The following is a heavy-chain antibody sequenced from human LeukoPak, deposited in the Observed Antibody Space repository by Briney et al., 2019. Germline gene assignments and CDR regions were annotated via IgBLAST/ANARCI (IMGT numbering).Heavy chain of an antibody. CDR2: MNPNSCNT. D-gene: IGHD4-11*01. V-gene: IGHV1-8*01. Sequence: AASVKVSCKASGYTFTSYDINWVRQATGQGLEWMGWMNPNSCNTGYAQKFQVRVTINRNSSISTAYMELSSVRSEDTAVYYCARGENFRSTDDVIDYWGQGTLVTVSS. J-gene: IGHJ4*02. CDR1: GYTFTSYD. CDR3: ARGENFRSTDDVIDY.